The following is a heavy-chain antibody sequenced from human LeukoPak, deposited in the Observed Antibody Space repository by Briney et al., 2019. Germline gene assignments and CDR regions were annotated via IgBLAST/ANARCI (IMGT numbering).Heavy chain of an antibody. D-gene: IGHD6-13*01. CDR2: ISGSGGST. CDR1: GFTFSSYA. J-gene: IGHJ4*02. Sequence: GGSLRLSCAASGFTFSSYAMSRVRQAPGKGLEWVSAISGSGGSTYYADSVKGRFTISRDNSKNTLYLQMNSLRAEDTAVYYCAKGVSRYSSSWYYFDYWGQGTLVTVSS. CDR3: AKGVSRYSSSWYYFDY. V-gene: IGHV3-23*01.